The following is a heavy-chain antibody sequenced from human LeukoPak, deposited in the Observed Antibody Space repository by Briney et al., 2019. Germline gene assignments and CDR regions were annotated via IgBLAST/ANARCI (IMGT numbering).Heavy chain of an antibody. CDR2: IKQDGSEK. J-gene: IGHJ6*03. D-gene: IGHD3-16*01. V-gene: IGHV3-7*01. CDR1: GFTFSRNW. CDR3: ARAGELRYMDV. Sequence: GGSLRLSCAASGFTFSRNWMSWVRQAPGKGLEWVANIKQDGSEKYYVDSVKGRFTISRDNAKNSLFLQISSLRADDTAIYYCARAGELRYMDVWGKGTAVTVSS.